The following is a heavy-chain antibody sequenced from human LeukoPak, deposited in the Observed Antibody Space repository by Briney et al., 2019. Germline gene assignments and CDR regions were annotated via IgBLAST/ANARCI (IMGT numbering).Heavy chain of an antibody. CDR1: GYAFSAYG. J-gene: IGHJ4*02. D-gene: IGHD2-2*01. V-gene: IGHV1-18*01. Sequence: ASVKVSCKASGYAFSAYGITWVRQAPGQGLEWMAWTSGTGYNTDYTQRFQGRVSVTTDTSTSTAYLEVRSLRSEDTAIYYCARSQCPDSTSCYYFFYFDFWGQGTPVTVSS. CDR2: TSGTGYNT. CDR3: ARSQCPDSTSCYYFFYFDF.